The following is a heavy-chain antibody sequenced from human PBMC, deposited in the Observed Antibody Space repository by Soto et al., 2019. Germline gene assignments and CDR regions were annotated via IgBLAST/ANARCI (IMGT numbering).Heavy chain of an antibody. V-gene: IGHV1-69*08. Sequence: QVQLVQSGAEVRKPGSSVRVSCKASGGSFNSPTFNWVRLVPGQGPQWLGRIISALNIGHYSENFRDRVTITADKSTGTTYMEMTHLTPADTAVYYCATDAQIRGSLLKWFGSWGQGTLVTVSS. CDR2: IISALNIG. CDR1: GGSFNSPT. D-gene: IGHD3-10*01. J-gene: IGHJ5*01. CDR3: ATDAQIRGSLLKWFGS.